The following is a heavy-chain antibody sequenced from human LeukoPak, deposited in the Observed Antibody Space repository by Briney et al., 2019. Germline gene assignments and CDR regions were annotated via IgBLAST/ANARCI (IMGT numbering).Heavy chain of an antibody. CDR2: ISYDGSNK. Sequence: AGGSLRLSCAASGFTFSSYGMHWVRQAPGKGLEWVAVISYDGSNKYYADSVEGRFTISRDNSKNTLYLQMNSLRAEDTAVYYCAKLAYCSGGICYYGGLRYYFDYWGQGTLVTVFS. D-gene: IGHD2-15*01. CDR1: GFTFSSYG. CDR3: AKLAYCSGGICYYGGLRYYFDY. J-gene: IGHJ4*02. V-gene: IGHV3-30*18.